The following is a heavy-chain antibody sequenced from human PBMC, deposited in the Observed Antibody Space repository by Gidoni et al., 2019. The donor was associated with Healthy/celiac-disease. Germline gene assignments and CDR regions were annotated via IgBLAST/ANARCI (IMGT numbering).Heavy chain of an antibody. Sequence: EVQLLESGGGLVQPGGSLRLSCAASGFTSSSYAMSWVRQAPGKGLEWVSAISGSGGSTYYADSVKGRFTISRDNSKNTLYLQMNSLRAEDTAVYYCAQANYYDSSGPPPRPDYWYFDLWGRGTLVTVSS. CDR3: AQANYYDSSGPPPRPDYWYFDL. CDR2: ISGSGGST. CDR1: GFTSSSYA. J-gene: IGHJ2*01. V-gene: IGHV3-23*01. D-gene: IGHD3-22*01.